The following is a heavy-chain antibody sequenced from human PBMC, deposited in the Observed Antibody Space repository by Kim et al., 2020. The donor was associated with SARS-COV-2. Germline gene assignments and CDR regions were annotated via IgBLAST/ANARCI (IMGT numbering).Heavy chain of an antibody. J-gene: IGHJ4*01. V-gene: IGHV3-21*06. D-gene: IGHD5-18*01. CDR2: ISSSSTFI. CDR1: GFTFSNYN. CDR3: ARGSTTGYTYGHIDY. Sequence: GGSLRLSCAGSGFTFSNYNMNWVRLAPGKGLEWVSSISSSSTFIYYADSVKGRFTISRDNAQNSVFLPMDSPKVEDTAVYFCARGSTTGYTYGHIDYWG.